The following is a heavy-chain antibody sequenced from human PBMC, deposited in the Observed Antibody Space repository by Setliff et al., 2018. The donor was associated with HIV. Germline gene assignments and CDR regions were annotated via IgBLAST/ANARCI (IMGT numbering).Heavy chain of an antibody. D-gene: IGHD1-26*01. J-gene: IGHJ4*02. CDR2: IYFSGST. CDR1: GGSIRSYY. CDR3: ARVGDLGSTYYFDY. V-gene: IGHV4-59*01. Sequence: SETLSLTCSVTGGSIRSYYWSWIRQSPGKGLEWIGYIYFSGSTSYDPSLKSRLTISVDTSKNQFSLKLSSVTAADTAVYYCARVGDLGSTYYFDYWGQGALVTVSS.